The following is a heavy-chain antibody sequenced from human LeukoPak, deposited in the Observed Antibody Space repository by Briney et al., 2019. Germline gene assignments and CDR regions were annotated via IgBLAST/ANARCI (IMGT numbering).Heavy chain of an antibody. V-gene: IGHV3-48*01. J-gene: IGHJ6*03. D-gene: IGHD6-19*01. Sequence: PGGSLRLSCAASGFTFSSYSMNWVRQAPGKGLEWVSYSSSSSSTIYYADSVKGRFTISRDNVKNSLYLQMNSLRAEDTAVYYCARTIAVAGKDYYYYYMDVWGKGTTVTVSS. CDR3: ARTIAVAGKDYYYYYMDV. CDR2: SSSSSSTI. CDR1: GFTFSSYS.